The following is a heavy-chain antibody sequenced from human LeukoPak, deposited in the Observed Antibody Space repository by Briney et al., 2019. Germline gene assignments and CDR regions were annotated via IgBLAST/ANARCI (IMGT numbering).Heavy chain of an antibody. Sequence: ASVKVSCKASGYTFTSYGISWVRQAPGQGLEWMGWISAYNGNTNYAQKLQGRVTMTTDTSTSTAYMELRSLRSDDTPVYYCARFPYYYDSSGYLVYWGQGTLVTVSS. J-gene: IGHJ4*02. CDR2: ISAYNGNT. CDR3: ARFPYYYDSSGYLVY. CDR1: GYTFTSYG. V-gene: IGHV1-18*01. D-gene: IGHD3-22*01.